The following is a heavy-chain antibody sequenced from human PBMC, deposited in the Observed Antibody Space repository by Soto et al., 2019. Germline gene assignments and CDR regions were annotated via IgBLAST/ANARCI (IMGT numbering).Heavy chain of an antibody. D-gene: IGHD3-3*01. CDR1: GGTFSNSG. J-gene: IGHJ5*02. Sequence: ASVKVSCKASGGTFSNSGISWVRQAPGQGLEWMGGIIPIFDTTNYAQKLQGRITIIADESTNTVYMELSNLRSADTAVYYCARLQGTYYDFWSGHNWFDPWGQGTLVTVSS. CDR3: ARLQGTYYDFWSGHNWFDP. V-gene: IGHV1-69*13. CDR2: IIPIFDTT.